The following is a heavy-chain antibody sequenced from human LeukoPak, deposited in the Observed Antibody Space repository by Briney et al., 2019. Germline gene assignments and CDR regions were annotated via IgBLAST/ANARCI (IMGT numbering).Heavy chain of an antibody. Sequence: GESLKISCKGSGYSFTNYWIGWVRQMPGKGLEWMGIIYPGDSDTRYSPSFQGQVTISADKSISTAYLQWSSLKASDTAMYYCARHGLHCSGDSCYPLYHFDYWGQGTLVTVSS. CDR2: IYPGDSDT. CDR1: GYSFTNYW. J-gene: IGHJ4*02. CDR3: ARHGLHCSGDSCYPLYHFDY. D-gene: IGHD2-15*01. V-gene: IGHV5-51*01.